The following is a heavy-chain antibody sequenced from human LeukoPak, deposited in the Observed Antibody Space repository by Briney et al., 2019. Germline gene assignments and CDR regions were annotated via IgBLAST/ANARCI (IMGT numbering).Heavy chain of an antibody. CDR3: VKAGYFDWLDAFDM. Sequence: GGSLRLSCAASGFTFSIYVMSWVRQAPGKGLEWVSTISGGTSGTHYADSVRGRFTISRDNSKNTLYLQLNSLRADDTAVYYCVKAGYFDWLDAFDMWGQGTMVTVS. CDR1: GFTFSIYV. J-gene: IGHJ3*02. D-gene: IGHD3-9*01. V-gene: IGHV3-23*01. CDR2: ISGGTSGT.